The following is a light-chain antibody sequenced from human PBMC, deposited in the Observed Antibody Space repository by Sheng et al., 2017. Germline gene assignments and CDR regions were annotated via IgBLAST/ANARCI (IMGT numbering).Light chain of an antibody. CDR2: GAT. CDR1: QSVSSY. Sequence: EIVLTQSPGTLSLSPGERATLSCRASQSVSSYLAWYQQKPGQAPRLVIYGATSRATGIPDRFGGSGSGTDFNLTISRLEPEDFAVYYCQQYGTSIGFTFGPGTKVDMK. J-gene: IGKJ3*01. V-gene: IGKV3-20*01. CDR3: QQYGTSIGFT.